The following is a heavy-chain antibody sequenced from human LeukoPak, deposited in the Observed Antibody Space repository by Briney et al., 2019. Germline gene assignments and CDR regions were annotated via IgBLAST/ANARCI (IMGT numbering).Heavy chain of an antibody. D-gene: IGHD1-7*01. CDR2: IYYSGST. CDR1: GYSISSGYY. Sequence: SETLSLTCTVSGYSISSGYYWGWIRQPPGKGLEWIGSIYYSGSTYYNPSLKSRVTISVDTSKNQFSLKLSSVTAADTAVYYCARGSPGTSYAFDIWGRGTMVTVSS. J-gene: IGHJ3*02. CDR3: ARGSPGTSYAFDI. V-gene: IGHV4-38-2*02.